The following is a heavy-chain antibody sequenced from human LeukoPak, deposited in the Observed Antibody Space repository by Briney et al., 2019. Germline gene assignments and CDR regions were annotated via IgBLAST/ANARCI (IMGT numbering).Heavy chain of an antibody. CDR2: IYYSGST. V-gene: IGHV4-39*07. J-gene: IGHJ4*02. Sequence: SETLSLTCTVSGGSISSSSYYWGWIRQPPGKGLEWIGSIYYSGSTNYNPSLKSRVTISVDTSKNQFSLKLSSVTAADTAVYYCASISGYSNSVTDYWGQGTLVTVSS. CDR3: ASISGYSNSVTDY. CDR1: GGSISSSSYY. D-gene: IGHD3-22*01.